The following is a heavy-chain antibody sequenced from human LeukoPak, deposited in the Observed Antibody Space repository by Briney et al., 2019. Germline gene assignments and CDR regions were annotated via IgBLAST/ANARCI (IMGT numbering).Heavy chain of an antibody. V-gene: IGHV4-31*02. J-gene: IGHJ4*02. Sequence: TWVRQHPGKGLEWIGYIYYSGSTYYNPSLKSRVTISVDTSKNQFSLKLSSVTAADTAVYYCARERFLEWFTDYWGQGTLVTVSS. CDR3: ARERFLEWFTDY. D-gene: IGHD3-3*01. CDR2: IYYSGST.